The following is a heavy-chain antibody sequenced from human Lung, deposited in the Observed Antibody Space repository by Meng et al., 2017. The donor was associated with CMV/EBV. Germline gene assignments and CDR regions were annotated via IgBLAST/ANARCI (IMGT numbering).Heavy chain of an antibody. CDR2: IIPILGLS. CDR3: VTYQYDSGWTEDS. Sequence: KAYGGTFGSNALSWVRQAPGQGLEWMGGIIPILGLSTSAQRFQGRVTITADKSTGTGYMEVPSLRFDDTAVYYCVTYQYDSGWTEDSWGQGTLVTVSS. CDR1: GGTFGSNA. V-gene: IGHV1-69*10. J-gene: IGHJ4*02. D-gene: IGHD3-16*01.